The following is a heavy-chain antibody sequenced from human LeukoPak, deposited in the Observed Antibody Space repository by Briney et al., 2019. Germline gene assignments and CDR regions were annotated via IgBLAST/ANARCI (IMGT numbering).Heavy chain of an antibody. CDR2: ISWNSGSI. V-gene: IGHV3-9*01. D-gene: IGHD4-17*01. J-gene: IGHJ2*01. Sequence: GGSLRLSCAASGFTFDDYAMHWVRQAPGKGLEWVSGISWNSGSIGYADSVKGRFTISRDNAKNSLYLQMNSLRAEDTALYYCAKDENYGVGYRYFDLWGRGTLVTVSS. CDR3: AKDENYGVGYRYFDL. CDR1: GFTFDDYA.